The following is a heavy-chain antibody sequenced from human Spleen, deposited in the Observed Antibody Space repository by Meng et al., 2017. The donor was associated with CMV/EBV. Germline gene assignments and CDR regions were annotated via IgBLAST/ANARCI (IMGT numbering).Heavy chain of an antibody. CDR2: ISSSGSTI. Sequence: GGSLRLSCAASGFTFSSYEMNWVRQAPGKGLEWVSYISSSGSTIYYADSVKGRFTISRDNAKNSLYLQMNSLRAEDTAVYYCARESLGGAEWLVRGYFDLWGRGTLVTVSS. CDR3: ARESLGGAEWLVRGYFDL. D-gene: IGHD6-19*01. V-gene: IGHV3-48*03. CDR1: GFTFSSYE. J-gene: IGHJ2*01.